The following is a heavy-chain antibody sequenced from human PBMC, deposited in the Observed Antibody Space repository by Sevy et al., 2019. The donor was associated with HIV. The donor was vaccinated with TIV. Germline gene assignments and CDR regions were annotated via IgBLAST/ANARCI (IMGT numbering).Heavy chain of an antibody. Sequence: GGSLRLSCAASGFTFNNYAMNWVRQAPGKGLEWVSAISVSGFSTYYADSVKGRFTFSRDNSKNTLYWQMNSLRAEETAVYYGAKDRFDGSGYYPEGAFDIWGQGTMVTVSS. CDR2: ISVSGFST. V-gene: IGHV3-23*01. D-gene: IGHD3-22*01. CDR1: GFTFNNYA. J-gene: IGHJ3*02. CDR3: AKDRFDGSGYYPEGAFDI.